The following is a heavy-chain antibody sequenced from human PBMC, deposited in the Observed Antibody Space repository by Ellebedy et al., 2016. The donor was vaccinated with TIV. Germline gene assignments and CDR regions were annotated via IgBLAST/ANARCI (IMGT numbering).Heavy chain of an antibody. Sequence: GESLKISXAASGFTFSSYWMHWVRQAPGKGLVWVSRINSDGSSTSYADSVKGRFTISRDNAKNTLYLQMNSLRAEDTAVYYCARDPYYYYGMDVWGQGTTVTVSS. CDR3: ARDPYYYYGMDV. CDR2: INSDGSST. CDR1: GFTFSSYW. J-gene: IGHJ6*02. V-gene: IGHV3-74*01.